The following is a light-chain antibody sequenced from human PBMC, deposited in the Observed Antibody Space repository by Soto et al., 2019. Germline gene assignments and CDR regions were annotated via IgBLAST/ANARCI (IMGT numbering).Light chain of an antibody. CDR1: QSVSSSY. V-gene: IGKV3-20*01. CDR2: GAS. CDR3: QQYGSSPPMYT. Sequence: EIVLTQSPGTLSLSPGERATLSCRASQSVSSSYLAWYQQKPGQALRLLIYGASSRATGIPDRFSGNGSGTDCNLNISRLEPEDFVVYYCQQYGSSPPMYTFGQGTKLEIK. J-gene: IGKJ2*01.